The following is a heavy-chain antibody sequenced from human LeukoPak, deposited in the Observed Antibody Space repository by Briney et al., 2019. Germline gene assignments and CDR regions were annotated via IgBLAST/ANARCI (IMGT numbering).Heavy chain of an antibody. CDR3: ARDVVGGGNFDY. J-gene: IGHJ4*02. Sequence: SETLSLTCTVSGDSISSYYWSWIRQPPGKGLEWIGCSYYSGSTNYNPSLKSRVTISVDTSKNQFSLKLSSVTAAVTAVYYCARDVVGGGNFDYWGQGTLVTVSS. V-gene: IGHV4-59*01. CDR2: SYYSGST. D-gene: IGHD1-26*01. CDR1: GDSISSYY.